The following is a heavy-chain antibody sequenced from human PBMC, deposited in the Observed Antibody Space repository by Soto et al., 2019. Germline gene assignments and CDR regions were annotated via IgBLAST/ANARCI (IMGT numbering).Heavy chain of an antibody. CDR3: ARDLEMATITGDAFDI. Sequence: GGSLRLSCAASGFTFSSYSMNWVRQAPGKGLEWVSSISSSSSYIYYADSVKGRFTISRDNAKNSLYLQMNSLRAEDTAVYYCARDLEMATITGDAFDIWGQGTMVTVSS. D-gene: IGHD5-12*01. V-gene: IGHV3-21*01. CDR2: ISSSSSYI. J-gene: IGHJ3*02. CDR1: GFTFSSYS.